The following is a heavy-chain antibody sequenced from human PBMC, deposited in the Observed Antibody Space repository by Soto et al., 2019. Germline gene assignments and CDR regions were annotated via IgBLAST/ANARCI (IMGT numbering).Heavy chain of an antibody. CDR2: ISGSGGST. CDR1: GFTFSSYA. J-gene: IGHJ4*02. CDR3: AKDAYYDSSGYYPDYYFDY. Sequence: GRSLRLSCAASGFTFSSYAMSWLRQLPGKGLEWVSAISGSGGSTYYADSVKGRFTISRDNSKNTLYLQMNSLRAEDTAVYYCAKDAYYDSSGYYPDYYFDYWGQGT. V-gene: IGHV3-23*01. D-gene: IGHD3-22*01.